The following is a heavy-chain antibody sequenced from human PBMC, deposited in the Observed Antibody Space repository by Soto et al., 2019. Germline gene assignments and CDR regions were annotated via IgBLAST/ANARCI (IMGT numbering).Heavy chain of an antibody. Sequence: GGSLRLSCEGSGFNFSTVNMIWVRQAPGKGLEWVSSVSGSSSYIYYADPVKGRFKVSRDDANNLVFLQMNGLRPEDTAMFYCARDLRVHYGPWCQGTMVTDSS. V-gene: IGHV3-21*06. CDR2: VSGSSSYI. J-gene: IGHJ3*01. D-gene: IGHD4-17*01. CDR3: ARDLRVHYGP. CDR1: GFNFSTVN.